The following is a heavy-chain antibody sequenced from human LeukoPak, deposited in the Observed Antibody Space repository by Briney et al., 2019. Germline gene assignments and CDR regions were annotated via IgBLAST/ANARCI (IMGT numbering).Heavy chain of an antibody. CDR1: GYSFTSYW. CDR3: ARCNRQQLVQCAFDI. Sequence: GESLKISCKGSGYSFTSYWIGWVRQMPGRGLEWMGIIYPGDSDTRYSPSFQGQVTISADKSISTAYLQWSSLKASDTAMYYCARCNRQQLVQCAFDIWGQGTLVTVSS. CDR2: IYPGDSDT. V-gene: IGHV5-51*01. J-gene: IGHJ4*02. D-gene: IGHD6-13*01.